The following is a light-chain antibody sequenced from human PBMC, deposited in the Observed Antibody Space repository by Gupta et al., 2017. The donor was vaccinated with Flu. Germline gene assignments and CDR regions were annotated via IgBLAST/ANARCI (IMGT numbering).Light chain of an antibody. J-gene: IGKJ4*01. CDR1: QRLRGY. CDR2: DVS. V-gene: IGKV3-11*01. Sequence: SALVLSPGDSATLSCRASQRLRGYLVWYKQRQGQAPRLLIYDVSVRDTGIAGRFSGSGYGKDLTLTISTREQEDFGVYYCQQRSNKPPITFGWGTQVEIK. CDR3: QQRSNKPPIT.